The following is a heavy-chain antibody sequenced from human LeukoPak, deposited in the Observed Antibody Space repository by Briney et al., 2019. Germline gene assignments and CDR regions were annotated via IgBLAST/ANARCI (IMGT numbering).Heavy chain of an antibody. CDR2: IIPIFGTA. CDR1: GYTFTSYY. J-gene: IGHJ6*03. CDR3: ARGGAMYYYYYMDV. Sequence: GASVKVSCKASGYTFTSYYMHWVRQAPGQGLEWMGGIIPIFGTANYAQKFQGRVTITADESTSTAYMELSSLRSEDTAVYYCARGGAMYYYYYMDVWGKGTTVTIFS. D-gene: IGHD2-2*01. V-gene: IGHV1-69*13.